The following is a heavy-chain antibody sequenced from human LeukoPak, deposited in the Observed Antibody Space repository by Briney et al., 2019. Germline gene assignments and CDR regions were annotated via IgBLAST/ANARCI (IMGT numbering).Heavy chain of an antibody. V-gene: IGHV4-39*01. D-gene: IGHD4-23*01. CDR3: ARRAYGGNSDSDY. CDR1: GGSISSSSYY. CDR2: IYYSGST. J-gene: IGHJ4*02. Sequence: SETLSLTCTVSGGSISSSSYYWGWIRQPPGKGLEWIGSIYYSGSTYYNPSLKSRVTISVDTSKNQFSLKLSSVTAADTAVYYCARRAYGGNSDSDYWGQGTLVTVSS.